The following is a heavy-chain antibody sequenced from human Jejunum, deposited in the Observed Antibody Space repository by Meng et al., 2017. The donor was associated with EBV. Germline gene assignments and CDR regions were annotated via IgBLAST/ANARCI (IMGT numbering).Heavy chain of an antibody. D-gene: IGHD5-18*01. CDR1: GFTFSRYA. Sequence: EVQLFGSGGGLVHPGGSLRLSCAASGFTFSRYAMNWVRQAPGKGLEWVSSISGSDSSTYYGDSVKGRFTISRDNSKNTLYLQMNSLRAEDAAVYYCVKDDLGSYDYWGQGTLVTVSS. CDR3: VKDDLGSYDY. V-gene: IGHV3-23*01. J-gene: IGHJ4*02. CDR2: ISGSDSST.